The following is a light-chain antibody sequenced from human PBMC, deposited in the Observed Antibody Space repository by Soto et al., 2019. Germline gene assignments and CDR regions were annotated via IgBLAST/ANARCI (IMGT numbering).Light chain of an antibody. CDR1: ISDVGRFDV. Sequence: SSLTEPASGSVSLGQSITISCTGTISDVGRFDVVSWFQQHPGQVPKLIIYEGSRRPSGVSSRFSGSKSGNTASLTISGLQAEDEADYSCCAYVGARTYVFGTGTKVTVL. CDR2: EGS. V-gene: IGLV2-23*01. J-gene: IGLJ1*01. CDR3: CAYVGARTYV.